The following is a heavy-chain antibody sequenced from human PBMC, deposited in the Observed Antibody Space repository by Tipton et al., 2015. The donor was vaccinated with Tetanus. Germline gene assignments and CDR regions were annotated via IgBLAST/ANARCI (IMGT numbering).Heavy chain of an antibody. CDR3: ARDRGDYIYSGMDV. V-gene: IGHV1-2*02. D-gene: IGHD3-22*01. J-gene: IGHJ6*02. CDR2: IDPNSGGT. Sequence: QLVQSGAEMKKPGASVRVSCKASGYTFTGYYIYWVRQAPGQGLEWMGWIDPNSGGTVYAQKFQGRVTMTRDTSISTAYMDLRSLRSDDTAVYYCARDRGDYIYSGMDVWGPGTTVTVS. CDR1: GYTFTGYY.